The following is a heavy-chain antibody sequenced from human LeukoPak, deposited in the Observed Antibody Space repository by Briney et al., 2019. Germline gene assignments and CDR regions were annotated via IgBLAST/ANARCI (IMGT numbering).Heavy chain of an antibody. V-gene: IGHV4-34*01. CDR3: ARLTYYYDSSGYYFPYYYYYYYMDV. J-gene: IGHJ6*03. D-gene: IGHD3-22*01. Sequence: SETLSLTCAVYGGSFSGYYWSWIRQPPGKGLEWIGEINRSGSTNYNPSLKSRVTISVDTSKNQFSLKLSSVTAADTAVYYCARLTYYYDSSGYYFPYYYYYYYMDVWGKGTTVTISS. CDR2: INRSGST. CDR1: GGSFSGYY.